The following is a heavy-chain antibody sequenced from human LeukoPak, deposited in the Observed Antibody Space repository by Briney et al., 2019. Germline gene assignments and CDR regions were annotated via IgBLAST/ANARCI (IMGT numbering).Heavy chain of an antibody. Sequence: GGSLRLSCAASGFTFSSYWMSWVRQAHGKGLEWVANIKQDGGEKYYVDSVKGRFTISRDNAKNSLYLQRSSLRAEDTAVYFCARGQTTVTNWGQGTLVTVSS. J-gene: IGHJ4*02. CDR2: IKQDGGEK. CDR3: ARGQTTVTN. D-gene: IGHD4-17*01. CDR1: GFTFSSYW. V-gene: IGHV3-7*03.